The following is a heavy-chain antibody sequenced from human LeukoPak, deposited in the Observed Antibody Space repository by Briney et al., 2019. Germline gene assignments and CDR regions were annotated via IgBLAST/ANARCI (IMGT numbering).Heavy chain of an antibody. J-gene: IGHJ4*02. CDR3: ARARFGYGDYVENFDY. D-gene: IGHD4-17*01. CDR1: GGTFSSYA. CDR2: IIPIFGTA. V-gene: IGHV1-69*05. Sequence: ASVKVSCKASGGTFSSYAISWVRQAPGQGLEWMGGIIPIFGTANYAQKLQGRVTMTTDTSTSTAYMELRSLRSDDTAVYYCARARFGYGDYVENFDYWGQGTLVTVSS.